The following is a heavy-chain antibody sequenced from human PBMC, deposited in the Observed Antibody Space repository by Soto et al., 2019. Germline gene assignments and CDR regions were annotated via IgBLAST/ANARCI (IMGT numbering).Heavy chain of an antibody. CDR3: AREGKIPSGPFDY. D-gene: IGHD2-21*01. J-gene: IGHJ4*02. CDR1: GFTFSSYG. Sequence: GGSLRLSCAASGFTFSSYGMHWVRQAPGKGLEWVAVIWYDGSNKYYADSVKGRFTISRDNSKNTLYLQMNSLRAEDTAVYYCAREGKIPSGPFDYWGQGTLVTVSS. CDR2: IWYDGSNK. V-gene: IGHV3-33*01.